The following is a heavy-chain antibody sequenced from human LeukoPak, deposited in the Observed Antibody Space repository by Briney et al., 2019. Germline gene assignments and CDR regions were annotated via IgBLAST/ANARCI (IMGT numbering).Heavy chain of an antibody. CDR2: PIPIFGTT. CDR3: ARADYDILTGYYLNYFDY. V-gene: IGHV1-69*01. Sequence: SSVKLSRKPSAGAFTSYAISLVRQTPGLGPECMRGPIPIFGTTNYAQKFQGRVTITADESTSTAYMELSSLRSEDTAVYYCARADYDILTGYYLNYFDYWGQGTLVTVSS. J-gene: IGHJ4*02. D-gene: IGHD3-9*01. CDR1: AGAFTSYA.